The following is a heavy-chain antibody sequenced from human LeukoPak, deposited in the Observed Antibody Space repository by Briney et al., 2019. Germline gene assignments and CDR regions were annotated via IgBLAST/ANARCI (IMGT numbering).Heavy chain of an antibody. CDR2: IKEDGSAK. V-gene: IGHV3-7*04. CDR3: GREVPGGATILDY. CDR1: GFTFSSYW. J-gene: IGHJ4*02. D-gene: IGHD1-26*01. Sequence: GGSLRLSCAASGFTFSSYWMSWVRQAPGKGLEWVANIKEDGSAKYYVDSVRGRFTISRDNAKNSLYLQMNSLRADDTAVYYCGREVPGGATILDYWGQGTLVTVSS.